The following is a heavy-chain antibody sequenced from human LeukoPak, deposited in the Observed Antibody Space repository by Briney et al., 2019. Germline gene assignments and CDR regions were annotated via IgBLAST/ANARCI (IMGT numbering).Heavy chain of an antibody. CDR2: ISGSGGST. CDR1: GFTFSSYA. V-gene: IGHV3-23*01. J-gene: IGHJ4*02. Sequence: GGSLRLSCAASGFTFSSYAMSWVRQAPGKGLEWVSAISGSGGSTYYADSVKGRFTSSRDNSKNTLYLQMNSLRAEDTAVYYRAKSTTFGAVSIAFDHWGQGTLVTVSS. D-gene: IGHD3-3*01. CDR3: AKSTTFGAVSIAFDH.